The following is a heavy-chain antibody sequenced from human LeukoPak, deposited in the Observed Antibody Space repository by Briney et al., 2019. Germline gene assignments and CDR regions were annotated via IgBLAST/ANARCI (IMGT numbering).Heavy chain of an antibody. CDR1: GGSISSYY. V-gene: IGHV4-59*08. J-gene: IGHJ6*03. CDR2: IYYSGST. Sequence: SETLSLTCTVSGGSISSYYWSWIRQPPGKGLEWIGYIYYSGSTNYNPSLKSRVTISVDTSKNQFSLKLSSVTAADTAVYYCARVDYYYYYYMDVWGKGTTVTVSS. CDR3: ARVDYYYYYYMDV.